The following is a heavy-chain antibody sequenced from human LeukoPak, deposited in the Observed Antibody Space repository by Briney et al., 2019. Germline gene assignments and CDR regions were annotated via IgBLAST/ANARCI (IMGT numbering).Heavy chain of an antibody. J-gene: IGHJ3*02. CDR3: ARGYKSAFDI. CDR1: GGSISSYY. CDR2: FFYSGST. Sequence: SETLSLTCTVSGGSISSYYSSWIRQPLGKGLDWIGYFFYSGSTNYNPSLKSRVTMSVDTSKNQFSLKLISVTAADTAVYYCARGYKSAFDIWRQGTMVTVSS. D-gene: IGHD1-14*01. V-gene: IGHV4-59*01.